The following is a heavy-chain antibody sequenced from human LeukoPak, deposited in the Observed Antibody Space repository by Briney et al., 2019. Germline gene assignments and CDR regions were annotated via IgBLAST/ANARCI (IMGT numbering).Heavy chain of an antibody. CDR3: ARAALEWLSLDY. CDR2: VSGSGGST. J-gene: IGHJ4*02. Sequence: PGGSLRLSCAASGFTFSNFGMSWARQTPGKGLQWVSAVSGSGGSTYYADSVKGRFTISRDNAKNSLYLQMNNLRAEDTAVYYCARAALEWLSLDYWGQGTLVTVSS. CDR1: GFTFSNFG. D-gene: IGHD3-3*01. V-gene: IGHV3-21*01.